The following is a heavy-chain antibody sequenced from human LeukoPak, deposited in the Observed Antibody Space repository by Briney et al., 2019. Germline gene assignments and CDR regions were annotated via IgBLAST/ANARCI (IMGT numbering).Heavy chain of an antibody. CDR1: GGSISSGDYY. D-gene: IGHD3-22*01. J-gene: IGHJ4*02. CDR3: ARAGGSSGYLRAKLAYFDY. CDR2: IYYSGST. Sequence: KPSQTLSLTCTVSGGSISSGDYYWSWIRQPPGKGLEWIGYIYYSGSTYYNPSLKSRVTISVDTSKNQFSLKLSSVTAADTAVYYCARAGGSSGYLRAKLAYFDYWGQGTLVTVSS. V-gene: IGHV4-30-4*01.